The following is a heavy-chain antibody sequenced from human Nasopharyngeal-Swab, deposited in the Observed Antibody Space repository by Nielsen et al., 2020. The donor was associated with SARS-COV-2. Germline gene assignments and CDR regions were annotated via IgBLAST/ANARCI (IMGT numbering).Heavy chain of an antibody. V-gene: IGHV4-59*01. CDR3: ARENWQLANVFDI. J-gene: IGHJ3*02. CDR2: MYDNEYT. CDR1: GASMGGYS. D-gene: IGHD6-19*01. Sequence: SETLSLTCTVSGASMGGYSWSWIRQPPGKGLEWIAFMYDNEYTNYNPSLRGRATISLDTSKNQFSLKVTSVTAADTAVYYCARENWQLANVFDIWGQGTMVTVSS.